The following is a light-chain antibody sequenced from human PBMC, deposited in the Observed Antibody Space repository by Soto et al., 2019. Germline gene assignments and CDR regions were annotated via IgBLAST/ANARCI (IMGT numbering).Light chain of an antibody. CDR2: EVT. Sequence: QSALTQPPSASGSPGQSVTISCTGASSDVGGYNYVSWCQQHPGKAPKLMIYEVTKRPSGVPDRCSGSKSGNTASLTVSGLQAEDEADYYCSSYAGSNNLVFGGGTKLTVL. CDR1: SSDVGGYNY. V-gene: IGLV2-8*01. J-gene: IGLJ3*02. CDR3: SSYAGSNNLV.